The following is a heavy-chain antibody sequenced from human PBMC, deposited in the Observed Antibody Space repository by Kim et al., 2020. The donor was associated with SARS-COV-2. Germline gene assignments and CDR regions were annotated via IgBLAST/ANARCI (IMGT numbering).Heavy chain of an antibody. CDR3: ATDTCSSTSCHFDY. D-gene: IGHD2-2*01. Sequence: AQKFQGRVTMTEDTSTDTAYMELSSLRSEDTAVYYCATDTCSSTSCHFDYWGQGTLVTVSS. J-gene: IGHJ4*02. V-gene: IGHV1-24*01.